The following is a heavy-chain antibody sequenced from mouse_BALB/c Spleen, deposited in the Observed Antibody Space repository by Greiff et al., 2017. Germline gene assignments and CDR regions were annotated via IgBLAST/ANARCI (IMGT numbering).Heavy chain of an antibody. D-gene: IGHD1-1*01. CDR2: IYPGNGDT. CDR3: ARGHYYGSSLHYFDY. CDR1: GYTFTSYN. V-gene: IGHV1-12*01. J-gene: IGHJ2*01. Sequence: LQQPGAELVKPGASVKMSCKASGYTFTSYNMHWVKQTPGQGLEWIGAIYPGNGDTSYNQKFKGKATLTADKSSSTAYMQLSSLTSEDSAVYYCARGHYYGSSLHYFDYWGQGTTLTVSS.